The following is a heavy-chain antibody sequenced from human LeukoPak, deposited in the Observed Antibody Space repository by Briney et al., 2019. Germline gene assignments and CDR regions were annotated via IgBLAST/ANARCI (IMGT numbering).Heavy chain of an antibody. D-gene: IGHD6-19*01. CDR2: IDHSGGT. V-gene: IGHV4-38-2*02. Sequence: PSETLSLTYTVSNYSISSGYYWGWIRQPPGNGLEWIGSIDHSGGTYYNPSLKSRVTISVDQSKNHFSLKLTSVTADDTAVYYCARGGKWLYYFDYWGQGTLVTVSS. CDR3: ARGGKWLYYFDY. CDR1: NYSISSGYY. J-gene: IGHJ4*02.